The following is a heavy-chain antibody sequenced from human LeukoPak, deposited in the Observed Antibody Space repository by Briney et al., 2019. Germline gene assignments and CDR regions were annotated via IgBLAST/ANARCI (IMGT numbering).Heavy chain of an antibody. V-gene: IGHV1-2*04. CDR3: ARGVRTAMVPFDY. CDR1: GYTFTGYY. CDR2: INPNSGGT. D-gene: IGHD5-18*01. Sequence: ASLKVSCKASGYTFTGYYMHWVRQAPGQGLEWMGWINPNSGGTNYAQKFQGWVTMTRDTSISTAYMERSRLRSDDTAVYYCARGVRTAMVPFDYWGQGTLVTVSS. J-gene: IGHJ4*02.